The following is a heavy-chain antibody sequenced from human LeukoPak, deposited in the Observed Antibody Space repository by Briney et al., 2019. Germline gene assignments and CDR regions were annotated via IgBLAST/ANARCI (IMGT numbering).Heavy chain of an antibody. V-gene: IGHV1-2*06. J-gene: IGHJ4*02. CDR2: INPNSGGT. D-gene: IGHD5-24*01. CDR3: ARSGWLQGSFDY. CDR1: GYTFTGYY. Sequence: ASVKVSSTASGYTFTGYYMHWVRQAPGQGLEWMGRINPNSGGTNYAQKFQGRVTMTRDTSISTAYMELSRLRSDDTAVYYCARSGWLQGSFDYWGQGTLVTVSS.